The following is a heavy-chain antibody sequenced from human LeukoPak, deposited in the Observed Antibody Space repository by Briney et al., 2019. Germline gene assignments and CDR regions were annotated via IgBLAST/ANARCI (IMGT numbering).Heavy chain of an antibody. CDR3: ARSSSSYGMDV. CDR2: IDPSDSYT. Sequence: GESLKISCKGSGYSFTSYWISWVHQLPGKGLELMGKIDPSDSYTNYSPSFQGHVTISTDKSISTAYLQWSSLKASDTAMYYCARSSSSYGMDVWGQGTKVTVSS. CDR1: GYSFTSYW. J-gene: IGHJ6*02. V-gene: IGHV5-10-1*01.